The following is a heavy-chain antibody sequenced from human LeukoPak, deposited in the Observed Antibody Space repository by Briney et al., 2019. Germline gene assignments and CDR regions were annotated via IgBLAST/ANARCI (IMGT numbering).Heavy chain of an antibody. CDR1: GFTFNSYA. D-gene: IGHD6-19*01. J-gene: IGHJ4*02. CDR2: ISSSSNVI. Sequence: GGSLRLSCAASGFTFNSYAFNWVRQAPGKGLEWVSYISSSSNVIYYTDSVKGRFTISRDNARNLLSLQMNSLRAEDTAVYYCSKGRTVTGTLALDYWGQGTLVTVSS. V-gene: IGHV3-48*01. CDR3: SKGRTVTGTLALDY.